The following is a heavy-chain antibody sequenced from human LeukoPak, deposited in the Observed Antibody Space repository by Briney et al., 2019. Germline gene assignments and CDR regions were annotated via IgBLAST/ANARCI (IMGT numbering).Heavy chain of an antibody. CDR3: ARVGGVLWFGELDWFDP. Sequence: GGSLRLSCAASGFTFSDYYMSWIRQAPGKGPEWVSYISSSSSYTNYADSVKGRFTISRDNAKNSLYLQMNSLRAEDTAVYYCARVGGVLWFGELDWFDPWGQGTLVTVSS. D-gene: IGHD3-10*01. CDR1: GFTFSDYY. J-gene: IGHJ5*02. CDR2: ISSSSSYT. V-gene: IGHV3-11*06.